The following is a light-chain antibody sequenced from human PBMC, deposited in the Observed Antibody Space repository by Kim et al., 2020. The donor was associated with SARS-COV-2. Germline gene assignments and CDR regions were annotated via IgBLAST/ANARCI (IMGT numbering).Light chain of an antibody. Sequence: LGQTVRITCQGDRLRSFYESRYQQQQGEAALLVINGGDDRPSGIPDRFSGSYSGNTASLIITGGQAEDEADYYCCSRDRGGGTFYVFGTGTKVTVL. CDR3: CSRDRGGGTFYV. CDR2: GGD. J-gene: IGLJ1*01. V-gene: IGLV3-19*01. CDR1: RLRSFY.